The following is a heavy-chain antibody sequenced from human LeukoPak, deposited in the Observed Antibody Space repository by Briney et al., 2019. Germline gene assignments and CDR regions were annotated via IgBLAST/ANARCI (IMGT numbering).Heavy chain of an antibody. D-gene: IGHD4-17*01. Sequence: GGSLRLSCAASGFTFNNFGMHWVRQIPGKGLEWVAVISSDGNDKYYANAVKGRFTISRDNSMNTLYLQMSSLRVEDTAIYYCAKDLTTLTLGKDYWGQGTLVTVSS. CDR2: ISSDGNDK. CDR3: AKDLTTLTLGKDY. J-gene: IGHJ4*02. V-gene: IGHV3-30*18. CDR1: GFTFNNFG.